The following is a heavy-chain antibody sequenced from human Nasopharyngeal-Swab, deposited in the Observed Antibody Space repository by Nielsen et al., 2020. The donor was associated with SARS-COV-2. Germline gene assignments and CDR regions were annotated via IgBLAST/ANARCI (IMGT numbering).Heavy chain of an antibody. J-gene: IGHJ5*02. CDR2: IKQDGSEK. CDR3: AREPIAAAGTGWFDP. Sequence: GGSLRLSCAASGFTFSSYWMSWVRQAPGKGLEWVANIKQDGSEKYYVDSVKGRFTISRDNAKNSLYLQMNSLRAEDTAVYYCAREPIAAAGTGWFDPWGQGTRVTVSS. V-gene: IGHV3-7*01. D-gene: IGHD6-13*01. CDR1: GFTFSSYW.